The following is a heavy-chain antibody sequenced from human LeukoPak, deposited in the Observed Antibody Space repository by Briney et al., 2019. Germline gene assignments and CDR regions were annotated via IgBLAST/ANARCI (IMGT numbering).Heavy chain of an antibody. J-gene: IGHJ4*02. CDR3: ARQYSSGWYYFDY. Sequence: NASETLSLTCTVSGGSISSDDYYWSRIRQPPGKGLEWIGYIYYSGSTYYNPSLKSRVTILVDTSKNQFSLKLSSVTAADTAVYYCARQYSSGWYYFDYWGQGTLVTVSS. V-gene: IGHV4-30-4*01. D-gene: IGHD6-19*01. CDR1: GGSISSDDYY. CDR2: IYYSGST.